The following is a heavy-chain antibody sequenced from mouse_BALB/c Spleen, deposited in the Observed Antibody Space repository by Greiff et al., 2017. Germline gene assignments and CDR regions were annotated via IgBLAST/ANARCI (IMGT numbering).Heavy chain of an antibody. Sequence: EVQLVESGGGLVQPGGSLKLSCAASGFTFSSFGMHWVRQAPEKGLEWVAYISSGSSTIYYADTVQGRFTISRDKPKNTLFLQLTGLRSGDTAMYYCARRGGAYWGQGTLVTVSA. CDR3: ARRGGAY. CDR2: ISSGSSTI. J-gene: IGHJ3*01. CDR1: GFTFSSFG. V-gene: IGHV5-17*02.